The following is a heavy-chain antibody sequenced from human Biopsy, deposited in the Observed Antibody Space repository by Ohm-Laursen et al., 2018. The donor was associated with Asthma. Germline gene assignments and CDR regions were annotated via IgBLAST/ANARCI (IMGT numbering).Heavy chain of an antibody. CDR1: GFNLNTYS. Sequence: SLRLSCSASGFNLNTYSVSWVRQAPGEGLAWVATLSHDNNYKGYADSAKGRFTISRDNSKNTLSLQMNSLRAEDTAVYYCARAYGGSFFSGSFDIWGQGTMVTVSS. CDR3: ARAYGGSFFSGSFDI. J-gene: IGHJ3*02. CDR2: LSHDNNYK. D-gene: IGHD4-23*01. V-gene: IGHV3-30*14.